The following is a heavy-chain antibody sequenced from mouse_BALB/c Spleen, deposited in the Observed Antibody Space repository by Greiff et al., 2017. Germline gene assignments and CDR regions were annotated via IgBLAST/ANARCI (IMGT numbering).Heavy chain of an antibody. CDR3: ARKNYGSNYFDY. CDR2: ISSGSSTI. D-gene: IGHD1-1*01. J-gene: IGHJ2*01. Sequence: EVKLVESGGGLVQPGGSRKLSCAASGFTFSSFGMHWVRQAPEKGLEWVAYISSGSSTIYYADTVTGRFTISRDNPKNTLFLQMTSLRSEDTAMYYCARKNYGSNYFDYWGQGTTLTVSA. V-gene: IGHV5-17*02. CDR1: GFTFSSFG.